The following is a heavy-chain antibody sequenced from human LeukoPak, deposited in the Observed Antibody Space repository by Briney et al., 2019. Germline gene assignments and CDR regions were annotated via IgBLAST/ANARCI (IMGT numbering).Heavy chain of an antibody. CDR2: IYPGDSDI. D-gene: IGHD3-10*01. Sequence: GESLKISCKGSGYSFTIYWLGWVRQMPGKGLEWMGIIYPGDSDIRYSPSFQGQVTISADKSINTAYLQWSSLKASDTAMYYCARATSLRGVKYDYWGQGTLVTVSS. CDR1: GYSFTIYW. J-gene: IGHJ4*02. V-gene: IGHV5-51*01. CDR3: ARATSLRGVKYDY.